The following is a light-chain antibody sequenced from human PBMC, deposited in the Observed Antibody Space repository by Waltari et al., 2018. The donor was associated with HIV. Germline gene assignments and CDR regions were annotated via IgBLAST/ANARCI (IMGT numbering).Light chain of an antibody. CDR1: QGIDTS. CDR2: TAS. J-gene: IGKJ2*01. CDR3: LQYYSPSYT. V-gene: IGKV1-NL1*01. Sequence: DIQMTQSPSSLSASIGGRVTITCRASQGIDTSVAWYQQKPGTAPKLLLFTASKLQTGVPSRFSGSASGTDFTLTISSLQPEDFATYFCLQYYSPSYTFGQGTKLEIE.